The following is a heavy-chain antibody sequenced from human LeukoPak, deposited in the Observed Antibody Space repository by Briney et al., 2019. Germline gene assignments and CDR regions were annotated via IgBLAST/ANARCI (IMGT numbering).Heavy chain of an antibody. V-gene: IGHV4-39*07. D-gene: IGHD3-10*01. CDR3: ARFPGSGSYYSGVDY. CDR1: GGSISSSSYY. J-gene: IGHJ4*02. CDR2: IYYSGST. Sequence: SETLSLTCTVSGGSISSSSYYWGWIRQPPGKGLEWIGSIYYSGSTYYNPSLKSRVTISVDTSKNQFSLKVSSVTAADTAVYYCARFPGSGSYYSGVDYWGQGTLVTVSS.